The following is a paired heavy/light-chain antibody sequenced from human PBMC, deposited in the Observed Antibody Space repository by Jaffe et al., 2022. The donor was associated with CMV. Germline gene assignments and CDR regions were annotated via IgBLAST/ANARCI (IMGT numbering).Heavy chain of an antibody. D-gene: IGHD3-10*01. J-gene: IGHJ4*02. Sequence: QLQLQESGPGLVKPSETLSLTCTVSGGSISSSSYYWGWIRQPPGKGLEWIGSIYYSGSTYYNPSLKSRVTISVDTSKNQFSLKLSSVTAADTAVYYCARLGRGYGSGSYYTRPLFDYWGQGTLVTVSS. CDR1: GGSISSSSYY. V-gene: IGHV4-39*01. CDR3: ARLGRGYGSGSYYTRPLFDY. CDR2: IYYSGST.
Light chain of an antibody. Sequence: EIVLTQSPATLSLSPGERATLSCRASQSVSSYLAWYQQKPGQAPRLLIYDASNRATGIPARFSGSGSGTDFTLTISSLEPEDFAVYYCQQRSNWPQYTFGQGTKLEIK. V-gene: IGKV3-11*01. CDR3: QQRSNWPQYT. J-gene: IGKJ2*01. CDR2: DAS. CDR1: QSVSSY.